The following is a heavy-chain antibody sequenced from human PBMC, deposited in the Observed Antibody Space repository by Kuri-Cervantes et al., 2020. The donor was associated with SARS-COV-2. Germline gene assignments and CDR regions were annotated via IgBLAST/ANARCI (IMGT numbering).Heavy chain of an antibody. D-gene: IGHD2-15*01. V-gene: IGHV3-66*01. CDR3: ARDRGDLVVVVAATFPGGYYGMDV. J-gene: IGHJ6*02. CDR1: GFTVSSNY. CDR2: IYSGGST. Sequence: GGSLRLSCAASGFTVSSNYMSWVRQAPGKGLEWVSVIYSGGSTYYADSVKGRFTISRDNAKNSLYLQMNSLRAEDTAVYYCARDRGDLVVVVAATFPGGYYGMDVWGQGTTVTVSS.